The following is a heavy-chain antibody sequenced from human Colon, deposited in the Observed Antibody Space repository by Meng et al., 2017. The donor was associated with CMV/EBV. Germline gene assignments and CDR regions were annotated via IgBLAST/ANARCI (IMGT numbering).Heavy chain of an antibody. Sequence: GGSLRLSGKGSGYSFTNYWIGWVRQMPGKGLEWMGIIYPADSDTRYSTSFLGQVTISADKSTSTAFLQWSTLKASDTAMYYCARWRDASNSNFDFWGQGTLVTVSS. V-gene: IGHV5-51*01. D-gene: IGHD5-24*01. CDR2: IYPADSDT. CDR3: ARWRDASNSNFDF. J-gene: IGHJ4*02. CDR1: GYSFTNYW.